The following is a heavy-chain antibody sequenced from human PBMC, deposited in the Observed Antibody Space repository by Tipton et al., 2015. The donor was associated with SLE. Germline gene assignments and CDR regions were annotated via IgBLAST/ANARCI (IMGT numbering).Heavy chain of an antibody. CDR3: AREIDYRYDS. J-gene: IGHJ4*02. CDR2: VFHTGST. D-gene: IGHD4-11*01. CDR1: GGSIYSSY. V-gene: IGHV4-59*01. Sequence: TLSLTCTISGGSIYSSYWSWIRLPPGKELEWIGYVFHTGSTNYNPSLKTRVAISLDTSKNQFSLKLDSVTTADAAVYYCAREIDYRYDSWGRGALVTVSS.